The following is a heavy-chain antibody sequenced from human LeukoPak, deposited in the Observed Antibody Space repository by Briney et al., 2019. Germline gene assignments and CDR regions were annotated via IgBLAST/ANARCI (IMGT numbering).Heavy chain of an antibody. CDR1: GFSFSSYG. J-gene: IGHJ3*02. Sequence: GGSLRLSCAASGFSFSSYGMSWVRQAPGKGLDWVSGISGSGGRTNYADSVAGRFTISRDNSKNTLYLQMNGLRAEDTAVYYCARDSPYSDYLIGGVFNIWGQGTMVTVSS. D-gene: IGHD4-11*01. CDR2: ISGSGGRT. V-gene: IGHV3-23*01. CDR3: ARDSPYSDYLIGGVFNI.